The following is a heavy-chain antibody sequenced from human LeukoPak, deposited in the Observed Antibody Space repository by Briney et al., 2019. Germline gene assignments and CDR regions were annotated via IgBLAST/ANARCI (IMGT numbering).Heavy chain of an antibody. D-gene: IGHD3-16*01. CDR2: INSDESIS. V-gene: IGHV3-74*01. CDR3: LYGGYFQH. CDR1: GFTFSSYW. J-gene: IGHJ1*01. Sequence: GGSLRLSCAASGFTFSSYWMHWVRQAPNQGLMWVSRINSDESISDYADSVNGRFTISRDNAKNTLYLQMNNLRAEDTAVYFCLYGGYFQHWGQGTLVTVSS.